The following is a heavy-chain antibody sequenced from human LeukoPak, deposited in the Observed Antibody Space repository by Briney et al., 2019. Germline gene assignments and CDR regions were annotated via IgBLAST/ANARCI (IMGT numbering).Heavy chain of an antibody. CDR3: AKRRYYDDSAFDY. J-gene: IGHJ4*02. Sequence: GGSLRLACAASGFTFSSYAMSWVRQAPGKGLEWVSAITSSGGSTYYADSVKGRFTISRDISKNTLYLQMNSLRAEDTALYYCAKRRYYDDSAFDYWGPGTLVTVSS. V-gene: IGHV3-23*01. D-gene: IGHD3-22*01. CDR1: GFTFSSYA. CDR2: ITSSGGST.